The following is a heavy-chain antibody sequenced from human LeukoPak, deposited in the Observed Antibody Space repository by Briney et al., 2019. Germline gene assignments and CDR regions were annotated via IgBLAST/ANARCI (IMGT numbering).Heavy chain of an antibody. CDR3: ARVKVPAASGFDY. D-gene: IGHD2-2*01. CDR1: GGSISSSSYY. J-gene: IGHJ4*02. CDR2: IYYSGST. V-gene: IGHV4-39*07. Sequence: SETLSLTCPVSGGSISSSSYYWGWIRQPPGKGLARIGSIYYSGSTYYNPSLKSRVTISVDTSKNQFSLKLSSVTAADTAVYYCARVKVPAASGFDYWGQGTLVTVSS.